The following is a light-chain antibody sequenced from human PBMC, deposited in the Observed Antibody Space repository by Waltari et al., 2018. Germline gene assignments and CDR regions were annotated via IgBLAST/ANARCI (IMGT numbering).Light chain of an antibody. CDR2: DVS. CDR1: ASDVAFYNY. J-gene: IGLJ3*02. CDR3: NSYTGSSSWV. Sequence: QSALTQPASVSGPPGQSITISSTGTASDVAFYNYVSWYQQHPGKAPNVIIYDVSERRAGVSHRFPGSKSGNSAFLAISGLQAEDEADYYCNSYTGSSSWVFGGVTKRTV. V-gene: IGLV2-14*03.